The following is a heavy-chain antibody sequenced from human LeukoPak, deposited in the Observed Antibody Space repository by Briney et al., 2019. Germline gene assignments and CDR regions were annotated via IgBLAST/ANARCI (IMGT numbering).Heavy chain of an antibody. Sequence: SETLSLTCTVSGGSISSSSYYWGWIRQPPGKGLEWIGEINHSGSTNYNPSLKSRVTISVDTSKNQFSLKLSSVTAADTAVYYCARRVLRYFDWLPYFDYWGQGTLVTVSS. D-gene: IGHD3-9*01. CDR2: INHSGST. CDR1: GGSISSSSYY. V-gene: IGHV4-39*07. J-gene: IGHJ4*02. CDR3: ARRVLRYFDWLPYFDY.